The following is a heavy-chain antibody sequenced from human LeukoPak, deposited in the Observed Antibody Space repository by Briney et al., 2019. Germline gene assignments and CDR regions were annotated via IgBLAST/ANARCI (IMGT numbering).Heavy chain of an antibody. CDR3: ARGGAGGAFDI. CDR1: GGSISGHY. J-gene: IGHJ3*02. CDR2: IYYSGST. Sequence: SETLSLTCTVSGGSISGHYWSWIRQPPGKGLEWIGYIYYSGSTNYKPSLKSRVTISVDTSKNHFSLKLNSVTAADTAVYYCARGGAGGAFDIWGQGTMVTVSS. V-gene: IGHV4-59*11. D-gene: IGHD1-14*01.